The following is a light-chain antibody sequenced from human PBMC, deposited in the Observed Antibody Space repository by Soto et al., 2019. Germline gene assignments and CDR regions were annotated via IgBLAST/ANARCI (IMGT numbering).Light chain of an antibody. V-gene: IGLV2-14*01. J-gene: IGLJ1*01. CDR1: SSDVGAYNY. Sequence: QSALTQPASVSGSPGQSITISCTGTSSDVGAYNYVSWYQQHPGKAPRLMIYDVSNRPSGVSNRFSGSKSGNTASLIISGLQAEDEADYYCSSYRSSSTYVFGTGTKLTVL. CDR2: DVS. CDR3: SSYRSSSTYV.